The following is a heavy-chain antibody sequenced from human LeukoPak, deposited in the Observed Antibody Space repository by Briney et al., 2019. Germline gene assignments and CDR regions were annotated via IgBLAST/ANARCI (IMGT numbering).Heavy chain of an antibody. CDR2: ISSSSSYI. Sequence: PGGSLRLSCAASGFTFSSYSMNWVRQAPGKGLEWVSSISSSSSYIYYADSVKGRFTISRDNAKSSLYLQMNSLRAEDTAVYYCAGRSPGIAATIEPYWGQGTLVTVSS. D-gene: IGHD6-13*01. V-gene: IGHV3-21*01. CDR1: GFTFSSYS. J-gene: IGHJ4*02. CDR3: AGRSPGIAATIEPY.